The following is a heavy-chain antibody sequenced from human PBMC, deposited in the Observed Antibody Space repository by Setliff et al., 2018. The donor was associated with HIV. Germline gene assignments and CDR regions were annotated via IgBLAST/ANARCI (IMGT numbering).Heavy chain of an antibody. CDR2: MNQDGSEE. J-gene: IGHJ4*02. CDR3: TRTYCSSTSCYDDC. Sequence: PGGSLRLSCAASGFTLSSSWMNWVRQAPGKGLEWVANMNQDGSEERYVDSVRGRFTVSRDNAKMSLYLQMNRLRAEDTAVYYCTRTYCSSTSCYDDCWGQGTLVTVSS. V-gene: IGHV3-7*01. D-gene: IGHD2-2*01. CDR1: GFTLSSSW.